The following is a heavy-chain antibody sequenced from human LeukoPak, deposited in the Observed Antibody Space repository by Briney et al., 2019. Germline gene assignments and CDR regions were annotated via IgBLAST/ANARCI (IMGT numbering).Heavy chain of an antibody. CDR3: ARVFSYSSSWSFDY. J-gene: IGHJ4*02. V-gene: IGHV4-59*01. D-gene: IGHD6-13*01. Sequence: SETLSLTCTVSGGSISSYYWSGIRQPPGKGLEWIGYIYYSGSTNYNPSLKRRVTISVDTSKNQVSLKLSSVTAADTAVYFCARVFSYSSSWSFDYWGLGTLVTVSS. CDR1: GGSISSYY. CDR2: IYYSGST.